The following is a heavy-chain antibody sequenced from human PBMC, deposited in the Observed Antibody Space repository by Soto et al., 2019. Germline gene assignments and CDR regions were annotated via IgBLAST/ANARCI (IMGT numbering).Heavy chain of an antibody. J-gene: IGHJ5*02. V-gene: IGHV3-23*01. CDR1: GFTFSSYA. CDR3: AKESVVLNLNHHNWFDP. D-gene: IGHD3-10*01. CDR2: ISGSGGST. Sequence: GGSLRLSCAASGFTFSSYAMSWVRQAPGKGLEWVSAISGSGGSTYYADSVKGRFTISRDNSKNTLYLQMNSLRAEDTAVYYCAKESVVLNLNHHNWFDPWGQGTLVTVSS.